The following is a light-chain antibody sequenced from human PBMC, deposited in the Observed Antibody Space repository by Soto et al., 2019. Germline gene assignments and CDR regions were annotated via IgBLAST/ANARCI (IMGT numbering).Light chain of an antibody. CDR1: DNIYTW. CDR2: AAS. Sequence: DTQMTQSPSTLSASIGDRVTITCRASDNIYTWLAWYQQKPGKAPNLVIYAASTLKTGVPSRFAGSGSGTEFTLTISSLQPDDFATYHCQQYKSFPWTVGQGAKVEIK. V-gene: IGKV1-5*03. CDR3: QQYKSFPWT. J-gene: IGKJ1*01.